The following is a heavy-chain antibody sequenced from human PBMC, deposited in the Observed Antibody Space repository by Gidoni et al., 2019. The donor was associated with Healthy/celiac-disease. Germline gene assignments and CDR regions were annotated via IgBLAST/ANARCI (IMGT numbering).Heavy chain of an antibody. CDR3: ARSRVLPASLDY. Sequence: SLTCTVSGGPISSGGYYWSWIRQHPGKGLEWIGYIYYSGSTYYNPSLKSRVTISVDTSKNQFSLKLSAVTAADTAVYYGARSRVLPASLDYWGQGTLVTVSS. V-gene: IGHV4-31*03. D-gene: IGHD2-15*01. J-gene: IGHJ4*02. CDR1: GGPISSGGYY. CDR2: IYYSGST.